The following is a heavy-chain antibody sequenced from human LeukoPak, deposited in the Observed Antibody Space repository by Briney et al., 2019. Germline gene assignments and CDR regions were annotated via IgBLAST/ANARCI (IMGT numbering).Heavy chain of an antibody. D-gene: IGHD1-14*01. CDR3: ARGLNETEITAFGY. J-gene: IGHJ4*02. V-gene: IGHV3-23*01. CDR2: ISGSDGST. CDR1: GFTFSTYA. Sequence: GGSLRLACAASGFTFSTYALTWVRQAPGKGLEWVSVISGSDGSTNYADSVKGRFTISRDNSKNTLYLQMNSLRAEDTAVYYCARGLNETEITAFGYSGQGTLVTVSS.